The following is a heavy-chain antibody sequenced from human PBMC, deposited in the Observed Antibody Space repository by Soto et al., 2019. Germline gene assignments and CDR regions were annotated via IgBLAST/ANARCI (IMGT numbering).Heavy chain of an antibody. CDR1: GYPFTAYY. J-gene: IGHJ4*02. CDR3: AKDRQYGDYGYSFDY. V-gene: IGHV1-2*02. Sequence: QLQLVQSGAEVKKPGASVTVSCQTSGYPFTAYYMNWLRQAPGQGLEWMGWISPNSGDTNYAQKDEVSITMTRDTSISTADMEMSSLMSDDTAIYSCAKDRQYGDYGYSFDYWGQGTLVTVSS. CDR2: ISPNSGDT. D-gene: IGHD4-17*01.